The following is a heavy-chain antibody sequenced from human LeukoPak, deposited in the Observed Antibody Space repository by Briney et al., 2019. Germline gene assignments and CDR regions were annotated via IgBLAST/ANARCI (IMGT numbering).Heavy chain of an antibody. D-gene: IGHD3-10*01. CDR2: ISGSGGST. V-gene: IGHV3-23*01. Sequence: GSLRLPCAASGFTFSSYAMSWVRQAPGKGLEWVSAISGSGGSTYYADSVKGRFTISRDNSKNTLYLQMNSLRAEDTAVYYCAKVMTRTMVRGVPPSDYWGQGTLVTVSS. CDR1: GFTFSSYA. J-gene: IGHJ4*02. CDR3: AKVMTRTMVRGVPPSDY.